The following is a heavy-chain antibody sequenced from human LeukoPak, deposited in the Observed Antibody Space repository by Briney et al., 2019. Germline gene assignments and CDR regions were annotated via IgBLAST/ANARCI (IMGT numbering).Heavy chain of an antibody. J-gene: IGHJ4*02. CDR3: ARDRGHGDDGEVY. CDR1: GFTFSSYS. D-gene: IGHD4-17*01. Sequence: PGGSLRLSCAASGFTFSSYSMNWLRQAPGKRLEWVSSISSSSSDIYYADSVKGRFTTSRDNAKNSLYLQMNSLRAEDTAVYYCARDRGHGDDGEVYWGQGTLVTVSS. V-gene: IGHV3-21*01. CDR2: ISSSSSDI.